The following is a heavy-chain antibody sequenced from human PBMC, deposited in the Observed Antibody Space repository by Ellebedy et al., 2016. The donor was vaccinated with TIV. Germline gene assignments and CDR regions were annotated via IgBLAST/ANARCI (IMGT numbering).Heavy chain of an antibody. J-gene: IGHJ4*02. CDR3: TTTVANTRDY. CDR1: GGTFSSYA. V-gene: IGHV1-46*01. Sequence: ASVKVSCKASGGTFSSYAISWVRQAPGQGLEWMGIINPSGGSTSYAQKFQGRVTMTRDTSTSTVYMELSSLRSEDTAVYYCTTTVANTRDYWGQGTLVTVSS. D-gene: IGHD4-23*01. CDR2: INPSGGST.